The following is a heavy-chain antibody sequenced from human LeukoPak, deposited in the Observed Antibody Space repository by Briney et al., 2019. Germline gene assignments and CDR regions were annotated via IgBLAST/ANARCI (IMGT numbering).Heavy chain of an antibody. CDR2: ISGSGDNT. CDR1: GFTVSSNY. V-gene: IGHV3-23*01. D-gene: IGHD2-15*01. J-gene: IGHJ4*02. CDR3: ARGVSGSCYSPLDY. Sequence: GGSLRLSCAASGFTVSSNYMSWVRQAPGKGLEWVSVISGSGDNTYYAESVKGRFIISRDNSKNTLFLQMNSLRAEDTAVYYCARGVSGSCYSPLDYWGQGTLVTVSS.